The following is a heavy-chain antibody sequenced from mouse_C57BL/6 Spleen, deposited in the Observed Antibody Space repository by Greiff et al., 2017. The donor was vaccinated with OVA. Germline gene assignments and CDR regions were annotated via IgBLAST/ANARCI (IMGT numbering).Heavy chain of an antibody. Sequence: VQLQQPGAELVKPGASVKLSCKASGYTFTSYWMHWVKQRPGQGLEWIGMIHPNSGSTNYNEKFKSKATLTVDKSSSTAYMQLSSLTSEDSAVYYCASERLRFAYWGQGTLVTVSA. V-gene: IGHV1-64*01. CDR1: GYTFTSYW. CDR2: IHPNSGST. D-gene: IGHD2-4*01. J-gene: IGHJ3*01. CDR3: ASERLRFAY.